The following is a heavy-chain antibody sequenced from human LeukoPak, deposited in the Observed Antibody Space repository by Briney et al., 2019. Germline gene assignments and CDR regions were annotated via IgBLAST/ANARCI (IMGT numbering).Heavy chain of an antibody. CDR3: ARDRGIEYYYYYMDV. CDR2: INPNTGGT. V-gene: IGHV1-2*02. CDR1: GYTFTDYY. Sequence: ASVTVSFKASGYTFTDYYIHWVRQAPGQGLEWMGWINPNTGGTNYAQKFQGRVTMTRDTSISTAYMELSRLRSDDTAVYYCARDRGIEYYYYYMDVWGKGTTVTVSS. J-gene: IGHJ6*03.